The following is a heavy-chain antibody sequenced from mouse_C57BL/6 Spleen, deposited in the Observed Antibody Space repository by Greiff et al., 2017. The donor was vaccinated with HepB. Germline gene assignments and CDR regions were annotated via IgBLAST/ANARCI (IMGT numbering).Heavy chain of an antibody. CDR3: ARDRGVDYYAMDY. V-gene: IGHV3-6*01. CDR2: ISYDGSN. Sequence: EVQLVESGPGLVKPSQSLSLTCSVTGYSITSGYYWNWIRQFPGNKLEWMGYISYDGSNNYNPSLKNRISITRDTSKNQFFLKLNSVTTEDTATYYCARDRGVDYYAMDYWGQGTSVTVSS. J-gene: IGHJ4*01. CDR1: GYSITSGYY. D-gene: IGHD1-3*01.